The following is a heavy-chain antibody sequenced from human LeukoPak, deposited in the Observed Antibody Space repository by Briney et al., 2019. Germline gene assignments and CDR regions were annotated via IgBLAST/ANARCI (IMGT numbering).Heavy chain of an antibody. V-gene: IGHV1-2*02. CDR1: GYSFTAFY. D-gene: IGHD3-10*01. J-gene: IGHJ4*02. CDR3: ARDGEYGTGSYYRGCFDY. CDR2: IQPRSGDT. Sequence: ASVKVSCKASGYSFTAFYIHWVRQAPGQGLEWMGWIQPRSGDTSYAYTFQGRVTMTRDTSISTAYMDLGSLGSDDTAVYYCARDGEYGTGSYYRGCFDYWGQGILVTVSS.